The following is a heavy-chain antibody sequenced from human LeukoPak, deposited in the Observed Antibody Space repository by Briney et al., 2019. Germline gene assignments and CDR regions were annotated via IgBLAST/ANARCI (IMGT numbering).Heavy chain of an antibody. CDR1: GGSISGFY. J-gene: IGHJ4*02. CDR3: ARDRDCSGWFDY. V-gene: IGHV4-59*01. D-gene: IGHD2-15*01. CDR2: IYYSGSA. Sequence: PSETLSLTCTVSGGSISGFYWSWIRQPPGKGLEWIGFIYYSGSANYNPSLKSRVTMSVDMSKNQFSLKLSSVTAADTAFYYCARDRDCSGWFDYWGQGALVTVSS.